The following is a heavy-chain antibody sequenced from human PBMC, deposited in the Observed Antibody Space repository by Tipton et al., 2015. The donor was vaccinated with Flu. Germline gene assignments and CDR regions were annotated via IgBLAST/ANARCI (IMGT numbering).Heavy chain of an antibody. Sequence: QLVQSGAEVKKPGESLKISCEASGDTFTYYWIGWVRQMPGKGLEWVGLIYPTNSDTRYSPSFRGPVTLTVDKSTNTVFLNWSRLKASDTAMYYCARLRAQEVTPREAFDIGGEGTMVTVAS. J-gene: IGHJ3*02. CDR1: GDTFTYYW. CDR2: IYPTNSDT. V-gene: IGHV5-51*03. D-gene: IGHD2-21*02. CDR3: ARLRAQEVTPREAFDI.